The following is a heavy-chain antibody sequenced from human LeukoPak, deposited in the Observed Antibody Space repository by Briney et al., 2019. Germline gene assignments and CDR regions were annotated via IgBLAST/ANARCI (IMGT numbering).Heavy chain of an antibody. J-gene: IGHJ6*03. Sequence: PGGSLRLSCAASGFTFSSYSMNWVRQAPGKGLEWVSFISSSGSYIYYADSVKGRFTISRDNSKNRLYLQMNSLRAEDTAVYYCAKDNGPDYYDSSGYYDPYYMDVWGKGTTVTVSS. V-gene: IGHV3-21*01. CDR2: ISSSGSYI. CDR3: AKDNGPDYYDSSGYYDPYYMDV. D-gene: IGHD3-22*01. CDR1: GFTFSSYS.